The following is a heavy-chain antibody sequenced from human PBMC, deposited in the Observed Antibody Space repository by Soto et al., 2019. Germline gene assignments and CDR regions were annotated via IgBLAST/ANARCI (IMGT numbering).Heavy chain of an antibody. D-gene: IGHD1-26*01. Sequence: QLHLQQSGPGVVKPSETLSLSCTVSGGSITSSSYLWGWIRQTPGQGLEWIGNMRYSGDTHSDPSHQCRGTISVDTPKSQFSLSLSSVTAADTAIYCCVCSLVPTTGIDYWGQGILVAVSS. CDR1: GGSITSSSYL. J-gene: IGHJ4*02. CDR2: MRYSGDT. V-gene: IGHV4-39*01. CDR3: VCSLVPTTGIDY.